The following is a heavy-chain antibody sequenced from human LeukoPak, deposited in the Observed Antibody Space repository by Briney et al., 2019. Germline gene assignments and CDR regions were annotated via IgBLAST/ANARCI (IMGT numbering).Heavy chain of an antibody. V-gene: IGHV1-18*01. CDR2: SSPYNGNT. CDR1: GYTFTSYD. D-gene: IGHD6-19*01. CDR3: ARGGTSGWRTPNDDY. J-gene: IGHJ4*02. Sequence: ASVKVSCKASGYTFTSYDINWVRQATGQGLQWMGWSSPYNGNTNYAQKLQGRVTMTTDISTSTVYMELKSLRSDDTAVYYCARGGTSGWRTPNDDYWGQGTLVTVSS.